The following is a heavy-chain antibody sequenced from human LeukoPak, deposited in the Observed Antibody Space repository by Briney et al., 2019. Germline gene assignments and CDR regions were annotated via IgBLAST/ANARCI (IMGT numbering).Heavy chain of an antibody. CDR2: ISGSGDDT. D-gene: IGHD2-21*01. V-gene: IGHV3-23*01. CDR1: GFTFSSYA. J-gene: IGHJ6*03. Sequence: GGSLRLSCAASGFTFSSYAMSWVRQAPGKGLEWVSGISGSGDDTYYADSVKGRFTLTRDNSQNTLYLQMNSLRAEDTAVYYCAREGYCGGDGDCSYYSYYMDVWGKGTTVTVSS. CDR3: AREGYCGGDGDCSYYSYYMDV.